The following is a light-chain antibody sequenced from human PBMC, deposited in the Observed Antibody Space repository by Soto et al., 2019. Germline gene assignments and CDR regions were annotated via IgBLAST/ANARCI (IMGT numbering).Light chain of an antibody. V-gene: IGKV3-11*01. Sequence: VLTQSPATLCLSPGERATLSCRASQSVSSYLAWYQQKPGQAPRLLIYDASNRATGIPARFSGSGSGTDFTLTIGSLEPEDFAVYFCQHRSNWPPITVGQGTRLEIK. CDR2: DAS. J-gene: IGKJ5*01. CDR3: QHRSNWPPIT. CDR1: QSVSSY.